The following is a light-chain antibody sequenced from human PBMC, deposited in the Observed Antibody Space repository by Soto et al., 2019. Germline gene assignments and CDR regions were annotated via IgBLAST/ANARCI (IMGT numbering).Light chain of an antibody. CDR3: QQYKSWPRIT. V-gene: IGKV3-15*01. J-gene: IGKJ5*01. CDR2: GAS. Sequence: EIVMTQSPATLSVSPGERATLSCRAGQGFPSRIAWYQQKPGQAPRLLIYGASTRATGVPDRFSGTGSGTDFTLSISSLKSEDYAIYYCQQYKSWPRITFGQGTRLEI. CDR1: QGFPSR.